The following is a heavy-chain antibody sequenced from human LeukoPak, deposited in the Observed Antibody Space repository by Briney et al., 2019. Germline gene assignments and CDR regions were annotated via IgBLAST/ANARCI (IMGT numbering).Heavy chain of an antibody. V-gene: IGHV1-69*04. CDR3: ARDSQAHRCWFDP. CDR2: IIPILGIA. J-gene: IGHJ5*02. Sequence: ASVTVSFTASGGTFSIYAISWVRQAPGQGLEWMGRIIPILGIANYAQKFQGRVTITADKSTSTAYMELSSLRSEDTAVYYCARDSQAHRCWFDPWGQGTLVTVSS. CDR1: GGTFSIYA.